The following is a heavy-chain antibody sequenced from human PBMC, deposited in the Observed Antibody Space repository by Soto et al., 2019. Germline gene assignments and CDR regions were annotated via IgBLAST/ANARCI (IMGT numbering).Heavy chain of an antibody. CDR2: ILPIFVTA. D-gene: IGHD2-15*01. CDR3: ARGISDIVIDYYYGMDV. V-gene: IGHV1-69*01. Sequence: QVQLVQSGAEVKKPGSSVKVSCKASGGTFSSYAISWVRQAPGQGLEWMGGILPIFVTANYAQKFQGRVTITADESTSTAYMELSRLRSEDTAVYYCARGISDIVIDYYYGMDVWGQGTTVTVSS. CDR1: GGTFSSYA. J-gene: IGHJ6*02.